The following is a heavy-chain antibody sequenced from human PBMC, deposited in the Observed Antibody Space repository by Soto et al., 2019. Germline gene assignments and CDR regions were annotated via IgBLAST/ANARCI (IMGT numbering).Heavy chain of an antibody. V-gene: IGHV3-7*04. CDR3: ARDWYMDY. J-gene: IGHJ4*01. CDR1: GFTFSSHW. CDR2: IKQDGNEK. Sequence: PGGSLRLSCAASGFTFSSHWINWIRQTPGRGLEWLAVIKQDGNEKYYVDSVKGRFTVSRDNARNSAYLHINSLRVDDTAVYYCARDWYMDYWGQGTLVTVSS. D-gene: IGHD1-20*01.